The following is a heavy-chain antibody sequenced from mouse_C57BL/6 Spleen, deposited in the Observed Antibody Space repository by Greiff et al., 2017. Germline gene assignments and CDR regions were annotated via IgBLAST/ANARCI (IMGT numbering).Heavy chain of an antibody. Sequence: QVPLQQPGAELVMPGASVKLSCKASGYTFTSYWMHWVKQRPGQGLEWIGEIDPSDSYTNYNQKFKGKSTLTVDKSSSTAYMQLSSLTSEDSAVYYCARLSGGNSEGFADWGQGTLVTVSA. J-gene: IGHJ3*01. CDR1: GYTFTSYW. CDR3: ARLSGGNSEGFAD. D-gene: IGHD2-1*01. V-gene: IGHV1-69*01. CDR2: IDPSDSYT.